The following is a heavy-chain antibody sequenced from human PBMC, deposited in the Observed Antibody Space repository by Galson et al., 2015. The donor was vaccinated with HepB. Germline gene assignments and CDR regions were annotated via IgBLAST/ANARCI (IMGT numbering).Heavy chain of an antibody. CDR3: ARDRPTAIAAAAFFQH. V-gene: IGHV3-21*04. J-gene: IGHJ1*01. CDR1: GFTFTSYN. CDR2: ISSTNNYI. D-gene: IGHD6-25*01. Sequence: SLRLSCAASGFTFTSYNMNWVRQAPGKGLEWVSSISSTNNYIYYADTVKGRFSITRDTAKNTLYLQMNSLRVEDTAVYYCARDRPTAIAAAAFFQHWGQGTLVTVSS.